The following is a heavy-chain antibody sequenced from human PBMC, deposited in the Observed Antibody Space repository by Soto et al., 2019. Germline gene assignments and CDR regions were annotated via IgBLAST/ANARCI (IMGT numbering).Heavy chain of an antibody. CDR3: ASGYSYGYFDY. V-gene: IGHV3-30-3*01. CDR2: ISYDGSNK. CDR1: GFTFSSYA. Sequence: QVQLVESGGGVVQPGRSLRLSCAASGFTFSSYAMHWVRQAPGKGLEWVAVISYDGSNKYYADSVKGRFTISRDNSKKTRYLQMNGLRAEDTAVYYCASGYSYGYFDYWGQGTLVTVSS. D-gene: IGHD5-18*01. J-gene: IGHJ4*02.